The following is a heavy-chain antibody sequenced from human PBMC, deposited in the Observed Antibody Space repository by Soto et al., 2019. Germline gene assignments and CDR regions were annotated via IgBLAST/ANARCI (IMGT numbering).Heavy chain of an antibody. J-gene: IGHJ5*02. CDR3: AHSLIGYYYDSSGSNWFDP. CDR2: IYWDDDK. V-gene: IGHV2-5*02. D-gene: IGHD3-22*01. CDR1: GFSLSTSGVG. Sequence: QITLKESSPTLVKPTQTLTLTCTFSGFSLSTSGVGVGWIRQPPGKALEWLALIYWDDDKRYSPSLKSRLTITQDTSKNQVVLTMTNMDPVDTATYYCAHSLIGYYYDSSGSNWFDPWGQGTLVTVSS.